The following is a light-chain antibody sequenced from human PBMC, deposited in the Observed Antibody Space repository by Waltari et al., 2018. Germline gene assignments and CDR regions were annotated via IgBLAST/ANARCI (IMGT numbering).Light chain of an antibody. J-gene: IGKJ2*01. Sequence: EIVMTQSPATLSVYPGERATVSCRASQSVGTNLAWYQQKPGQAPRLLIYGASARATGIPARFSGSGSGTDFTLAISSLQSEDFAVYYCQQYDDWPPFTFGQGTKLEIK. CDR3: QQYDDWPPFT. CDR1: QSVGTN. CDR2: GAS. V-gene: IGKV3-15*01.